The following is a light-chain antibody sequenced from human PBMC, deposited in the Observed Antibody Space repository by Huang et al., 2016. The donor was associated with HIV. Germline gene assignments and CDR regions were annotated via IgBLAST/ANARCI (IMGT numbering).Light chain of an antibody. Sequence: DIVMTQSPDSLAVSLGERATINCSSSQSVLSSSNDKNYLTWYQQKPGQPPKLLIYWASTRKSGVPERFSGSGSGTHFTLTISSLQAEDVAVYYCQQYYSVPRTFGQGTKVEIK. CDR2: WAS. J-gene: IGKJ1*01. V-gene: IGKV4-1*01. CDR1: QSVLSSSNDKNY. CDR3: QQYYSVPRT.